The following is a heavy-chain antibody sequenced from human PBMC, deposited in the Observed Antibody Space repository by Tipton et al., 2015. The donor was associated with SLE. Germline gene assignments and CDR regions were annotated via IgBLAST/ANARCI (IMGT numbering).Heavy chain of an antibody. CDR3: ARGGGSPSY. CDR1: GGSFSGYY. CDR2: INHSGST. Sequence: TLSLTCAVYGGSFSGYYWSWFRKPPGKGLEWIGEINHSGSTNYNPSLKSRVTISVDTSKNQFSLKLTSVTAADTAVYYCARGGGSPSYWGQGTLVTVSS. D-gene: IGHD2-15*01. J-gene: IGHJ4*02. V-gene: IGHV4-34*01.